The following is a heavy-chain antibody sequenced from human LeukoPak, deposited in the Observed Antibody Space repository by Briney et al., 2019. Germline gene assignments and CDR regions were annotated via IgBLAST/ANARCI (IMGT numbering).Heavy chain of an antibody. CDR1: GGSISSSSYY. V-gene: IGHV4-39*07. J-gene: IGHJ4*02. D-gene: IGHD6-13*01. Sequence: SETLSLTCTVSGGSISSSSYYWGWIRQPPGKGLEWIGSIYYSGSTYYNPSLKSRVTISVDTSKNQFSLKVNSVTAADTAVYYCARGYTGTHFDFWGQGTLVTVSS. CDR3: ARGYTGTHFDF. CDR2: IYYSGST.